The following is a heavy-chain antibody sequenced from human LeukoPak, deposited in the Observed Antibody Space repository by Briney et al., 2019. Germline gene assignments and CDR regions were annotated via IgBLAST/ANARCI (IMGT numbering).Heavy chain of an antibody. D-gene: IGHD6-19*01. V-gene: IGHV4-59*01. J-gene: IGHJ5*02. Sequence: KTSETLSLTCTVSGGSISSYYWSWIRQPPGKGLEWIGYIFYSGSTNYNPSLKSRVTISVDTSKNQFSLKLSSVTAADTAVYYCASSIAVAGTGWFDPWGQGTLVTVSS. CDR3: ASSIAVAGTGWFDP. CDR1: GGSISSYY. CDR2: IFYSGST.